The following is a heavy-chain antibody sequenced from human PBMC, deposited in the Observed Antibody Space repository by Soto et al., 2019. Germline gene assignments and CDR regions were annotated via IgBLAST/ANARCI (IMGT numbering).Heavy chain of an antibody. D-gene: IGHD3-16*01. CDR3: ARRERYYGSPGWFDP. Sequence: SETLSLTCAVSGGSISSGGYSWSWVRQPPGKGLEWIGNVYHNGNTYYNPSLKSRITISADTAKNQFSLNLRSVTAADTAIYFCARRERYYGSPGWFDPWGQGTLVTVSS. J-gene: IGHJ5*02. V-gene: IGHV4-30-2*03. CDR1: GGSISSGGYS. CDR2: VYHNGNT.